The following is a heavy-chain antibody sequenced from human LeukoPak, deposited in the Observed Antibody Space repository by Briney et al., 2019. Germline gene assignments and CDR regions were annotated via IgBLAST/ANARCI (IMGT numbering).Heavy chain of an antibody. CDR3: ARQHDSYHYYYVDV. J-gene: IGHJ6*03. CDR2: LYHSDSI. D-gene: IGHD6-13*01. CDR1: GYSISSGYY. V-gene: IGHV4-38-2*01. Sequence: SETLSLTCAVSGYSISSGYYWIWIRQPPGKGLEWIGSLYHSDSIYYNPSLESRVTMSGDTSKNQFSLKLSFVTAADTAVYYCARQHDSYHYYYVDVWGKGTTVTVSS.